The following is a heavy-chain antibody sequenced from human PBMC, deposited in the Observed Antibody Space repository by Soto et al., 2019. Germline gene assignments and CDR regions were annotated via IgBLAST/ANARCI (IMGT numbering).Heavy chain of an antibody. CDR3: ARDRHFRSSWEPIDH. J-gene: IGHJ4*02. Sequence: ASVKVSCKASGYTFTSYGLSWVRQAPGQGLEWMGWISAYNGNTNYAQNLQGRVTMTTDTSTSTAYMELRSLRSDDTAVYFCARDRHFRSSWEPIDHWGQGTLVTVSS. D-gene: IGHD6-13*01. CDR1: GYTFTSYG. CDR2: ISAYNGNT. V-gene: IGHV1-18*04.